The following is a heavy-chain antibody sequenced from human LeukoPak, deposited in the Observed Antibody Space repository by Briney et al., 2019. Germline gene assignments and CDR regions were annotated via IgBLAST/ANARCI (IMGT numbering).Heavy chain of an antibody. D-gene: IGHD6-13*01. Sequence: GGSLRLSCAASGFTFDDYAMHWVRQAPGKGLEWVSGISWNSGSIGYADSVKGRFTISRDNAKNSLYLQMNSLRAEDTALYYCATSARRSSWSRGHRDYYYMDVWGKGTTVTISS. CDR3: ATSARRSSWSRGHRDYYYMDV. V-gene: IGHV3-9*01. J-gene: IGHJ6*03. CDR2: ISWNSGSI. CDR1: GFTFDDYA.